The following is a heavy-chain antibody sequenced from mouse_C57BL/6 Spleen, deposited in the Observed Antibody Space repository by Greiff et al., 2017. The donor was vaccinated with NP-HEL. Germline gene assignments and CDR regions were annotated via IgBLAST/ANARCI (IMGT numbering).Heavy chain of an antibody. V-gene: IGHV1-72*01. CDR1: GYTFTIYW. Sequence: QVQLQQPGAELVKNGAGGKVAGKASGYTFTIYWLPWVPQIPVRGLEWIGRIDPNSGGTKYNEKFKSKATLTVDKPSSTAYMQLSSLTSEDSAVYYCARDYAFDYWGQGTTLTVSS. CDR2: IDPNSGGT. D-gene: IGHD2-4*01. CDR3: ARDYAFDY. J-gene: IGHJ2*01.